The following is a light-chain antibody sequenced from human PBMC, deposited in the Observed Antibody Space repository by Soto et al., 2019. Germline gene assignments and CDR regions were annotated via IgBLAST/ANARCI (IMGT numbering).Light chain of an antibody. CDR2: AAS. CDR1: QSVSWW. CDR3: QQYYSYPRT. V-gene: IGKV1-5*01. Sequence: DIQMTQSPSTLSASVGDRLTITCRASQSVSWWLAWYQQKPGKAPKLLIYAASTLQSGVPSRFSGSGSGTDFTLTISCLQSEDFATYYCQQYYSYPRTFGQGTKLEIK. J-gene: IGKJ2*01.